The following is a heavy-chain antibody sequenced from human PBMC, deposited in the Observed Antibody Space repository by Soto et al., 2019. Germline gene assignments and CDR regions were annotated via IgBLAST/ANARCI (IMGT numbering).Heavy chain of an antibody. Sequence: GGSLRLSCAASGFTFSSYDMHWVRQAPGKGLEWVSAIGTAGDTYYPGSVKGRFTISRENAKNSLYLQMNSLRAEDTAVYYCAREGYSSGWPYYYYYGMDVWGQGTTVTVSS. CDR3: AREGYSSGWPYYYYYGMDV. J-gene: IGHJ6*02. CDR1: GFTFSSYD. CDR2: IGTAGDT. D-gene: IGHD6-19*01. V-gene: IGHV3-13*01.